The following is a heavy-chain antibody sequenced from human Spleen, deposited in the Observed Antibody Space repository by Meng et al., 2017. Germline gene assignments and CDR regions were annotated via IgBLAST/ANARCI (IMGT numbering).Heavy chain of an antibody. J-gene: IGHJ4*02. CDR1: RYTFTNYY. CDR2: INLSSGGT. D-gene: IGHD6-13*01. CDR3: ARAYTSSGPFDY. V-gene: IGHV1-2*06. Sequence: VPRVQSGAEVKKPGASVNVSCKASRYTFTNYYMHWVRQAPGQGLEWMGRINLSSGGTDYAQKFQGRVTMTRYTSISTAYLELSSLRSDDTALFYCARAYTSSGPFDYWGQGTLVTVSS.